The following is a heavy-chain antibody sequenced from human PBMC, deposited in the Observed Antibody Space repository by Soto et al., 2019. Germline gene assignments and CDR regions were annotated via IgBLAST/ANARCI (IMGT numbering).Heavy chain of an antibody. J-gene: IGHJ5*02. CDR2: FDPEDGET. V-gene: IGHV1-24*01. D-gene: IGHD3-3*01. CDR3: ATVWFLEWLGVGWFDP. CDR1: GYTLTELS. Sequence: ASVKVSCKVSGYTLTELSMHWVRQAPGKGLEWMGGFDPEDGETIYAQKFQGRVTMTEDTSTDTAYMELSSLRSEDTAVYYCATVWFLEWLGVGWFDPWGQGTLVTVSS.